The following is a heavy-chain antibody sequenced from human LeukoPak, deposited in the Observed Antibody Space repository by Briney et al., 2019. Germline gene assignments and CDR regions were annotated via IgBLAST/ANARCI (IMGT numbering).Heavy chain of an antibody. D-gene: IGHD2-2*01. CDR2: INHSGST. CDR3: ARGQPWFDP. CDR1: GGSFSGYY. J-gene: IGHJ5*02. V-gene: IGHV4-34*01. Sequence: SETLSLTCAVYGGSFSGYYWSWIRQPPGKGLEWIGEINHSGSTNYNSSLKSRVTISVDTSKNQFSLKLSSVTAADTAVYYCARGQPWFDPWGQGTLVTVSS.